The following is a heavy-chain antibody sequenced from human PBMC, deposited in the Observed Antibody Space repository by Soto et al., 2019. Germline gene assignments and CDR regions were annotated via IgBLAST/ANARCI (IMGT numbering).Heavy chain of an antibody. Sequence: EVQLVESGGGLVQPGGSLRLSCAASGFTLSNYWMHWVRHVPGKGLVWVSVIYRDGSTTRYADSVKGRVTICRDNGKNTLYLQMNSRRAEGTAGYYCTRYRGGESDYWGQGTLVTVSS. CDR1: GFTLSNYW. CDR2: IYRDGSTT. CDR3: TRYRGGESDY. V-gene: IGHV3-74*01. D-gene: IGHD3-16*01. J-gene: IGHJ4*02.